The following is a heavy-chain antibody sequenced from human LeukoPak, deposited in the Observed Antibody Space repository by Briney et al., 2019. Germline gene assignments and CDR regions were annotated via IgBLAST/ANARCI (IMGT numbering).Heavy chain of an antibody. V-gene: IGHV3-11*04. CDR2: ISSSGSTI. D-gene: IGHD2-8*02. CDR1: GFTFSDYY. Sequence: PGGSLRLSRAASGFTFSDYYMSWIRQAPGKGLEWVSYISSSGSTIYYADSVKGRSTISRDNSKNTLYLQMNSLRAEDTAVYYCARDRLLVDRDYNSYYYMDVWGIGTTVTVSS. CDR3: ARDRLLVDRDYNSYYYMDV. J-gene: IGHJ6*03.